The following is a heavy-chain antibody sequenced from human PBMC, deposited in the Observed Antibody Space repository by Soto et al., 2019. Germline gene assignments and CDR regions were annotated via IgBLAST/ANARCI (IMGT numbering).Heavy chain of an antibody. CDR3: AKGVFSGSGWSNDAFDM. D-gene: IGHD6-19*01. V-gene: IGHV3-9*01. J-gene: IGHJ3*02. Sequence: EVQLVESGGGLVQPGRSLRLSCAASGFTFDDYAMHWVRQAPGKGLEWVSGITWNSGNIDYADSVMGRFTISRDNAKNXXYRQINSLRAEATALYYCAKGVFSGSGWSNDAFDMWGQGTMVTVSS. CDR1: GFTFDDYA. CDR2: ITWNSGNI.